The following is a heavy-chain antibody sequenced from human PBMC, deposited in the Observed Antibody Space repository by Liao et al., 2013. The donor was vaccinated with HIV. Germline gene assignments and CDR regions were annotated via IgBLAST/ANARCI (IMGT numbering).Heavy chain of an antibody. CDR3: ARHLIPHERLLYI. D-gene: IGHD2-8*01. Sequence: QVQLQESGPGLVKPSETLSLTCTVSGGSISSYYWSWIRQPAGKGLEWIGRIYSSGSANYNPSLKSRVTMSLDTSKNQYSLRLSSVTAADTAVYYCARHLIPHERLLYIWGRRDEWSPSL. V-gene: IGHV4-4*07. CDR1: GGSISSYY. CDR2: IYSSGSA. J-gene: IGHJ3*02.